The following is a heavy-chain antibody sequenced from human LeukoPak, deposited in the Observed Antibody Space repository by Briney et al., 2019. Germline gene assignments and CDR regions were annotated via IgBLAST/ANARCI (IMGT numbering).Heavy chain of an antibody. Sequence: GGSLRLSCAASGFTFSIYGMHWVRQAPGKGLEWVAFISYDGSNKYYADSVKGRFTISRDNSKNTLYLQMNSLRAEDTAVYYCAKEIIRLGELSPYFDYWGQGTLVTVSS. J-gene: IGHJ4*02. CDR3: AKEIIRLGELSPYFDY. CDR2: ISYDGSNK. V-gene: IGHV3-30*18. CDR1: GFTFSIYG. D-gene: IGHD3-16*02.